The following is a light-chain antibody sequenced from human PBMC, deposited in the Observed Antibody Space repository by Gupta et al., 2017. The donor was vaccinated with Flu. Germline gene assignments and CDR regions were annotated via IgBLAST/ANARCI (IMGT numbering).Light chain of an antibody. Sequence: IEMTQPPSSLLASVGARVTITCRASQGISNYLAWYQQKPGKVPNLLIFAASILQSGVPSRFSGSGSGTDFTLTISSLQPEDVATYYCQKYNSAPFTFGPGTKVDIK. CDR3: QKYNSAPFT. CDR2: AAS. V-gene: IGKV1-27*01. J-gene: IGKJ3*01. CDR1: QGISNY.